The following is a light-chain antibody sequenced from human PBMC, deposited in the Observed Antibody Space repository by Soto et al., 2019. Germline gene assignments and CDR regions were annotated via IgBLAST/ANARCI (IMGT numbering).Light chain of an antibody. V-gene: IGLV2-11*01. CDR1: SSDVGGYNY. CDR3: CSYAGSYTHYV. Sequence: QSVLTQPRSVSGSPGQSITISCTGTSSDVGGYNYVSWYRQHPGKAPKLMIYDVSKRPSGVPDRFSSSKSGNTASLTISGLQGEDEADYYCCSYAGSYTHYVFGTGTKLTVL. CDR2: DVS. J-gene: IGLJ1*01.